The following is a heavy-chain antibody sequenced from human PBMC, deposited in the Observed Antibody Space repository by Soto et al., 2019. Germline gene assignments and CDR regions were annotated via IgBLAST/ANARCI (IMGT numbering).Heavy chain of an antibody. J-gene: IGHJ4*02. CDR1: GFSLSTRGVA. CDR2: IYWDEDK. Sequence: QITLKESGPTLVKPTQTLTLTCTFSGFSLSTRGVAVGWFRQPPGKALAWLALIYWDEDKWYSPSLKTRLTITDAPSKNQVVLTMTNMDPVYTATYYWAHRQRGYAYDFDYCGQGTLVTVSS. D-gene: IGHD5-12*01. CDR3: AHRQRGYAYDFDY. V-gene: IGHV2-5*02.